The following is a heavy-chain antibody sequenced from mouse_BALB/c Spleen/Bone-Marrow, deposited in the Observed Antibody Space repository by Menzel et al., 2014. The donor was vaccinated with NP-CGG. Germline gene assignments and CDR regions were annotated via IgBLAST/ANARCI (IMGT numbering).Heavy chain of an antibody. D-gene: IGHD2-10*01. V-gene: IGHV5-12-1*01. CDR1: GFAFSSYD. J-gene: IGHJ1*01. CDR2: ISSGGGST. Sequence: EVMLVESGGGLVKPGESLKLSCAASGFAFSSYDMSWVRQTPEKRLEWVAYISSGGGSTYYPDTVKGRFTISRDNAKNTLYLQMSSLKSEDTAMYYCARQGAYYGNYKYFDVWGAGTTVTVSS. CDR3: ARQGAYYGNYKYFDV.